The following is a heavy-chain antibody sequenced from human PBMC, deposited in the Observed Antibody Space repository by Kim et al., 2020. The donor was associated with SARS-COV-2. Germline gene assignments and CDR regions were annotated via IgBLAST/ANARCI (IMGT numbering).Heavy chain of an antibody. D-gene: IGHD2-15*01. CDR3: ARSWIPATPLRFDP. Sequence: SETLSLTCTVSGGSISSYFWNWIRQPPGKGLEWVGYVSYSGSNYNPSLKSRATISVDTSKNQFSLNLNSVTTADTAVYFCARSWIPATPLRFDPWGQGTLVTVSS. J-gene: IGHJ5*02. CDR2: VSYSGS. CDR1: GGSISSYF. V-gene: IGHV4-59*13.